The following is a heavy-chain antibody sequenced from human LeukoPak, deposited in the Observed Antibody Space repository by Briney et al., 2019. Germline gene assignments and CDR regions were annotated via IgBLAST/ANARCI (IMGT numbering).Heavy chain of an antibody. CDR1: GYTFTGYY. Sequence: ASVKVSCKASGYTFTGYYMHWVRQAPGQGLEWMGWINPNSGGTNYAQKFQGRVTMTRDTPISTAYMELSRLRSDDTAVYYCAREEQRGYSGYEWGQGTLVTVSS. CDR2: INPNSGGT. J-gene: IGHJ4*02. V-gene: IGHV1-2*02. CDR3: AREEQRGYSGYE. D-gene: IGHD5-12*01.